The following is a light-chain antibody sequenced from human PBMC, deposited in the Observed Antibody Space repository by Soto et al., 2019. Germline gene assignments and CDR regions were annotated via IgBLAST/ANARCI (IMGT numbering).Light chain of an antibody. CDR3: SLYTSSSTPYV. V-gene: IGLV2-14*01. CDR2: EVS. CDR1: SSDVGGYNY. J-gene: IGLJ1*01. Sequence: QSAVTQPASVPGSPGQSITISCTGTSSDVGGYNYVSWYQQHPGKAPKLMIYEVSNRPSGVSNRFSGSKSGNTASLTISGLQAEDAAYYYCSLYTSSSTPYVFGTGTKVTVL.